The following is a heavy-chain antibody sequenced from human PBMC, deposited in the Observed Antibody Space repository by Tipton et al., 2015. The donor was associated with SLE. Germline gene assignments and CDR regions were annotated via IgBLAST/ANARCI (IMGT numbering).Heavy chain of an antibody. J-gene: IGHJ4*02. CDR1: GYTFTSYG. CDR2: ISAYNGNT. Sequence: QLVQSGAEVKKPGASVKVSCKASGYTFTSYGISWVRQAPGQGLEWMGWISAYNGNTNYAQKLQGRVTMTTDTSTSTACMELRSLRSDDTAVYYCARTTGYCSGGSCYCDYWGQGTLVTVSS. CDR3: ARTTGYCSGGSCYCDY. V-gene: IGHV1-18*01. D-gene: IGHD2-15*01.